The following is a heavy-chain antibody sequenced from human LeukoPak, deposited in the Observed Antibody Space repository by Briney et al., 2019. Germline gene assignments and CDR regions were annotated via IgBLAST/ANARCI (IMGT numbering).Heavy chain of an antibody. Sequence: GGSLRLSCAASGFTFSSYSMNWVRQAPGKGLEWVSYISSSSSTIYHADSVKGRFTISRDNSKNTLYLQMNSLRAEDTAVYYCANLLWELPRDYFDYWGQGTLVTVSS. CDR1: GFTFSSYS. CDR2: ISSSSSTI. D-gene: IGHD1-26*01. J-gene: IGHJ4*02. V-gene: IGHV3-48*04. CDR3: ANLLWELPRDYFDY.